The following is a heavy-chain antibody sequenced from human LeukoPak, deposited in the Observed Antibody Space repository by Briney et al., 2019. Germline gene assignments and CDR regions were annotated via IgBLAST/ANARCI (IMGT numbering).Heavy chain of an antibody. V-gene: IGHV3-43D*03. Sequence: GGSLRLSCAASGFTFDDYAMHWVRQAPGRGLEWVSLISWQGGSTYYADSVKGRFTISRDNSKNSLYLQMNSLRAEDTAVYYCARGLDYYYYMDVWGKGTTVTISS. CDR1: GFTFDDYA. D-gene: IGHD3-16*01. J-gene: IGHJ6*03. CDR2: ISWQGGST. CDR3: ARGLDYYYYMDV.